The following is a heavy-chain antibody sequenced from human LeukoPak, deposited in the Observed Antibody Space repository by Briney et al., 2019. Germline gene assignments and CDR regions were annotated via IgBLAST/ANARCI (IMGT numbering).Heavy chain of an antibody. CDR3: TRVVNGGHFDY. V-gene: IGHV4-59*01. Sequence: SETLSLTCSVSGASINNYYWTWIRQPPGKGLEWIGYVYHTGASGYHPSLKSRVAMSLDTSKNQVSLNLRSVTAANTAVYFCTRVVNGGHFDYWGQGTLVTVSS. D-gene: IGHD2-8*01. CDR2: VYHTGAS. CDR1: GASINNYY. J-gene: IGHJ4*02.